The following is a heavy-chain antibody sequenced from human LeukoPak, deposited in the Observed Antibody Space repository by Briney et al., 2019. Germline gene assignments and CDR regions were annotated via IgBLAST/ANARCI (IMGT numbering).Heavy chain of an antibody. CDR3: ALVDTAMVGDY. D-gene: IGHD5-18*01. Sequence: GASVKVSCKASGYTFTSYGISWVRQAPGEGLEWMGWISAYNGNTNYAQKLQGRVTMTTDTSPSTAYMELRSLRSDDTAVYYCALVDTAMVGDYWGQGTLVTVSS. CDR2: ISAYNGNT. J-gene: IGHJ4*02. V-gene: IGHV1-18*01. CDR1: GYTFTSYG.